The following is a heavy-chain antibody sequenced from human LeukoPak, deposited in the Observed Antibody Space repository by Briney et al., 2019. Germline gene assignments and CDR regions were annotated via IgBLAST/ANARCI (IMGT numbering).Heavy chain of an antibody. CDR3: ARRDYYGSGIN. J-gene: IGHJ4*02. CDR1: GYSFTDYW. Sequence: GESLKISCKGPGYSFTDYWIGWVRQMPGKGLEWMGIIHPDDSDTRYSPSFQGQVTISADKSISTAYLQWSSLKASDTAMYYCARRDYYGSGINWGQGTLVTVSP. V-gene: IGHV5-51*01. CDR2: IHPDDSDT. D-gene: IGHD3-10*01.